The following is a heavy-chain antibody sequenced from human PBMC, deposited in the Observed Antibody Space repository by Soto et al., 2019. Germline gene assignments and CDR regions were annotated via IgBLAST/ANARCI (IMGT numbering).Heavy chain of an antibody. CDR1: GFTFSNAW. CDR3: ARDCSGGSCYPGMDV. Sequence: GGSLRLSCAASGFTFSNAWMSWVRQAPGKGLEWLSSISSSGYIFSTDSVRGRFTISRDNAKNSVYLQINSLRAEDTAVYICARDCSGGSCYPGMDVWGQGTTVTVSS. J-gene: IGHJ6*02. CDR2: ISSSGYI. D-gene: IGHD2-15*01. V-gene: IGHV3-21*01.